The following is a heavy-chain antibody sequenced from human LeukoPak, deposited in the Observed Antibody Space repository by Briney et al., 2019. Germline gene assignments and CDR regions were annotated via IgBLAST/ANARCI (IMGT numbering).Heavy chain of an antibody. J-gene: IGHJ4*02. Sequence: SETLSLTCTVSGGSISSNSHFWDWIRQSPGKGLEWIGTIYYSGSTYYSPSLKSRVTMSVDTSKNQFSLKLSSVTAPDTAVYYCARHLEYISSWRGYYFDYWGQGTLVTVSS. CDR3: ARHLEYISSWRGYYFDY. CDR1: GGSISSNSHF. V-gene: IGHV4-39*01. D-gene: IGHD6-13*01. CDR2: IYYSGST.